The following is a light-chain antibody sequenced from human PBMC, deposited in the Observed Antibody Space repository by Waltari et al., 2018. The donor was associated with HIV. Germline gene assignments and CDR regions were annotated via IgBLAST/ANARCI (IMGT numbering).Light chain of an antibody. CDR2: AAS. Sequence: DIQLTQSPSFLSASVGDRVTITCRASQDISTYLAWYQKVPGGTPKLLIYAASTLYTGVPSRFSGSGSGTEFTLTISALQSEDFSTYFCQQRYRYPLSFGGGTKV. J-gene: IGKJ4*01. CDR3: QQRYRYPLS. V-gene: IGKV1-9*01. CDR1: QDISTY.